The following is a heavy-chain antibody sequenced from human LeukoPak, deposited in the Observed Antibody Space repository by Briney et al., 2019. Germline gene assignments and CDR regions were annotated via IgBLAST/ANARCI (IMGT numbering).Heavy chain of an antibody. CDR1: GGTFSSYA. CDR3: ARRWELLGNWFDP. CDR2: IIPIFGTA. V-gene: IGHV1-69*01. D-gene: IGHD1-26*01. J-gene: IGHJ5*02. Sequence: SVKVSCKASGGTFSSYAISWVRQAPGQGLEWMGGIIPIFGTANYAQKFQGRVTITADESTSTAYMELSSLRSEDAAVYYCARRWELLGNWFDPWGQGTLVTVSS.